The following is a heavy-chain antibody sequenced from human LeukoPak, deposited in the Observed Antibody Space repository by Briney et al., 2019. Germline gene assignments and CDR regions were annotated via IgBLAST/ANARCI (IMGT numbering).Heavy chain of an antibody. J-gene: IGHJ4*02. CDR3: ARVYGNYPYSPDY. CDR1: GFTFSRYG. D-gene: IGHD1-7*01. V-gene: IGHV3-33*01. CDR2: IWFDGSQK. Sequence: GGSLRLSCAASGFTFSRYGMHWVRQAPGNGLEWVAIIWFDGSQKYYTDSVKGRFTISRDNSGNTLYLQMNSLTVEDTAVYYCARVYGNYPYSPDYWGQGTLVTVSS.